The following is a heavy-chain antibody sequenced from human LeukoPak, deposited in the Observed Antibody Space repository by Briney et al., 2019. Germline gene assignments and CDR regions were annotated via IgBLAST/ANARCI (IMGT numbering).Heavy chain of an antibody. CDR2: ISSSGSTI. CDR1: GFTFSDYY. Sequence: GGPLRLSCAASGFTFSDYYMSWIRQAPGKGLEWVSYISSSGSTIYYADSVKGRFTISRDNAKNSLYLQMNSLRAEDTAVYYCARDPYNGYYGDDYYYYMDVWGKGTTVTISS. J-gene: IGHJ6*03. D-gene: IGHD4-17*01. CDR3: ARDPYNGYYGDDYYYYMDV. V-gene: IGHV3-11*04.